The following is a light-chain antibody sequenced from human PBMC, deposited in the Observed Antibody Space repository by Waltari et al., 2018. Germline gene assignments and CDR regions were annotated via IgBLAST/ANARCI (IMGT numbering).Light chain of an antibody. CDR3: QQRDGWWT. Sequence: EIVLTQSPATLSLSPGERATLSCRASQSVGSSLAWYQQKPGQAPRLLIYDVSNRAPGIPARFSGSGSGTDFTLTISSLEPEDFAVYYCQQRDGWWTFGLGTKVEIK. CDR1: QSVGSS. J-gene: IGKJ1*01. CDR2: DVS. V-gene: IGKV3-11*01.